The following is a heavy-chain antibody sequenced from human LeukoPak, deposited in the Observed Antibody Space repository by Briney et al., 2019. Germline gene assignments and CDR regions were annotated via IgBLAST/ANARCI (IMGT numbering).Heavy chain of an antibody. CDR1: GFLFSNYW. CDR3: AELGITMIGGV. J-gene: IGHJ6*04. D-gene: IGHD3-10*02. CDR2: IRQDGGET. V-gene: IGHV3-7*01. Sequence: GGSLRLSCAASGFLFSNYWMQWVRQAPGKGLEWVANIRQDGGETYYVDSVKGRFTISRDNAKNSLYLQMNSLRAEDTAVYYCAELGITMIGGVWGKGTTVTISS.